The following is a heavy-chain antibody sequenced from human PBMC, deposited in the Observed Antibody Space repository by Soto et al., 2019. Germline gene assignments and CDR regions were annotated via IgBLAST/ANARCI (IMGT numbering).Heavy chain of an antibody. Sequence: EVQLVESGGGLVQPGGSLRLSCAASGFPLSTYFMTWVRQAPGKGLECVAKIKQDGSVKHYLDSVKGRFTISRDKSNNKVYLEMNAMRDDDTAVFFCARSRSGAVPDSFGYWGQGTLVTVSS. D-gene: IGHD3-3*01. V-gene: IGHV3-7*01. CDR3: ARSRSGAVPDSFGY. CDR1: GFPLSTYF. J-gene: IGHJ1*01. CDR2: IKQDGSVK.